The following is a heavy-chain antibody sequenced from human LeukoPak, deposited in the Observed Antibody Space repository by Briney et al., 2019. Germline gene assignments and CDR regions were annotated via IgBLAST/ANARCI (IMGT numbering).Heavy chain of an antibody. Sequence: SETLSLTCTVSGGSISSYYWSWIRQPPGKGLEWIGYIYYSGSTNYNPSLKSRVTISVDTSKNQFSLKLSSVTAADTAVYYCARGIDSSGYYPGAFDIRGQGTMVTVSS. CDR3: ARGIDSSGYYPGAFDI. D-gene: IGHD3-22*01. V-gene: IGHV4-59*08. CDR1: GGSISSYY. CDR2: IYYSGST. J-gene: IGHJ3*02.